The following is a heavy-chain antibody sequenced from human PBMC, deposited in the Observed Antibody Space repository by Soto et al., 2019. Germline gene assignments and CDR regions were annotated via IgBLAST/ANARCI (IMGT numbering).Heavy chain of an antibody. CDR2: IYYSGST. CDR3: ARRSIAIAARPYGAFDI. J-gene: IGHJ3*02. CDR1: GGSISSYY. V-gene: IGHV4-59*01. Sequence: SETLSLTCTVSGGSISSYYWSWIRQPPGKGLEWIGYIYYSGSTNYNPSLKSRVTTSVDTSKNQFSLKLSSVTAADTAVYYCARRSIAIAARPYGAFDIWGQGTMVTVSS. D-gene: IGHD6-6*01.